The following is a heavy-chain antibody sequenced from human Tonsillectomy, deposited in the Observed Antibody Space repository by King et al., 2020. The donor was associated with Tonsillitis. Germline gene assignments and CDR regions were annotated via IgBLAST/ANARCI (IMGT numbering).Heavy chain of an antibody. CDR1: GFTFSSYA. CDR2: ISYDGSNK. D-gene: IGHD6-19*01. V-gene: IGHV3-30-3*01. Sequence: VQLVESGGGVVQPGRSLRLSCAASGFTFSSYAMHWVRQAPGKGLEWVAVISYDGSNKYYADSVKGRFTISRDNSKNTLYVQMNSLRTEDTALYYCAGDGSSGWLGGSSYYGMDVWGQGTTVTVSS. CDR3: AGDGSSGWLGGSSYYGMDV. J-gene: IGHJ6*02.